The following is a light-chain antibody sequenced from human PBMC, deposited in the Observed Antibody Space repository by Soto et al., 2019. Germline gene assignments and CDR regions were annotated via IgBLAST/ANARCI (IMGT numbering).Light chain of an antibody. CDR3: QQYSDFPYT. CDR2: GAP. J-gene: IGKJ2*01. CDR1: QTLTTRF. V-gene: IGKV3-20*01. Sequence: IVLPPSPGTLALSPGERATLSCMSRQTLTTRFLAWYQQKPGQAPSLLIYGAPSRATGIPDRFSGSGSGTEYTLTISRLEAEDFAVYSCQQYSDFPYTFGQGTTMEIK.